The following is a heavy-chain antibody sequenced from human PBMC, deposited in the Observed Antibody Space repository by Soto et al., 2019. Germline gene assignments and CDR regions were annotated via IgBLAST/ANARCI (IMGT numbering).Heavy chain of an antibody. D-gene: IGHD3-9*01. Sequence: QVQLVQSGAEVRKPGTSVKVSCKAAGYTFSSYGISWVRQVPGQGLEWMGWISAYNGNTKYAQKLQGRVTMTTDTXKSPAXXELRSLRSDDTAVYYCARGPSTDDILPGFYSWFDPWGQGTLVTVSS. CDR3: ARGPSTDDILPGFYSWFDP. V-gene: IGHV1-18*01. CDR2: ISAYNGNT. J-gene: IGHJ5*02. CDR1: GYTFSSYG.